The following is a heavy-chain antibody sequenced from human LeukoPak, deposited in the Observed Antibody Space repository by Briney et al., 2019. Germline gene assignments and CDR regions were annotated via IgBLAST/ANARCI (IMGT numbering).Heavy chain of an antibody. V-gene: IGHV4-30-4*01. J-gene: IGHJ3*01. CDR1: GGSISSGDYY. CDR2: IYYSGST. D-gene: IGHD3-22*01. Sequence: SETLALTCTIPGGSISSGDYYWSWIRQPPGKGLERLGDIYYSGSTYYNPSLKSRVTISVDTSKNQFSLKLSSVTAADTAVYYCARAMGTYYYDSSGYLASWGQGTMVTVSS. CDR3: ARAMGTYYYDSSGYLAS.